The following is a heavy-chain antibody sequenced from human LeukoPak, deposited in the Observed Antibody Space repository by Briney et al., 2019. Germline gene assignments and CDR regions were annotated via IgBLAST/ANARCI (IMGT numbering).Heavy chain of an antibody. Sequence: SQTLSLTCTVSGGSISSAGYYGSGIRQPAGKGLEWIGSMYTRGSTNYNPSLKSRVTISVDTSKTQFSLKLSSVTAADTAVYYCARGTEFYYYYMDVWGKGTTVTVSS. CDR2: MYTRGST. J-gene: IGHJ6*03. V-gene: IGHV4-61*02. CDR1: GGSISSAGYY. CDR3: ARGTEFYYYYMDV. D-gene: IGHD3-10*01.